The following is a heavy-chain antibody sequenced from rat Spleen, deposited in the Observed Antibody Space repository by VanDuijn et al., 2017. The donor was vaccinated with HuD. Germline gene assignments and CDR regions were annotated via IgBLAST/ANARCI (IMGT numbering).Heavy chain of an antibody. CDR2: ISYEGSST. CDR1: GFTFSNYF. V-gene: IGHV5-22*01. CDR3: TRDRILRSTGFDY. J-gene: IGHJ2*01. D-gene: IGHD1-6*01. Sequence: EVQLVESGGGLVQPGRSLKLSCAASGFTFSNYFMAWVRQAPTKGLEWVASISYEGSSTYYGDSVKGRFTISRANSENTVYLQMNSLRSEDTATYYCTRDRILRSTGFDYWGQGVMVTVSS.